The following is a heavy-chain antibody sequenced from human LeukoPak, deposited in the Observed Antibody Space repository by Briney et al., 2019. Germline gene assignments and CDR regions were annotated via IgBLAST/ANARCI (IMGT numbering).Heavy chain of an antibody. J-gene: IGHJ4*02. D-gene: IGHD5-18*01. CDR1: GFTFSRYG. CDR3: VNSSDTPMGPYDN. CDR2: IWHDGSN. V-gene: IGHV3-33*03. Sequence: GGSLRLSCAASGFTFSRYGMHWVRQAPGKGLEWVAVIWHDGSNNYEDSVKGRFTISRDNSKNTVYLQMSSLRIEDTAVYYCVNSSDTPMGPYDNWGQGTRVTVSS.